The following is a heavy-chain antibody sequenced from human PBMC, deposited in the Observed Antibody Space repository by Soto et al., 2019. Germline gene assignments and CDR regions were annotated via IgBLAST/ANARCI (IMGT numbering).Heavy chain of an antibody. Sequence: QVQLQESGPGLVKPSETLSLTCTVSGGSISSYYWSWIRQPPGKGLEWIGFIYYIGNTNYNPSLKSRVTMSVDPSKNQFSLKLSSVTAADTAVYYCASFKGRDPGRSSAPWFDPWGQGTLVTVSS. J-gene: IGHJ5*02. V-gene: IGHV4-59*08. CDR3: ASFKGRDPGRSSAPWFDP. CDR1: GGSISSYY. CDR2: IYYIGNT. D-gene: IGHD3-3*01.